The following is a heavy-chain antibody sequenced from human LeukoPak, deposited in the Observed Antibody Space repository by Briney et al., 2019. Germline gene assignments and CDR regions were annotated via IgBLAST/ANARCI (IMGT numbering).Heavy chain of an antibody. CDR2: IFPGDSDT. V-gene: IGHV5-51*01. CDR1: GYIFTNYW. CDR3: ARPRGTGGFVLDY. J-gene: IGHJ4*02. Sequence: GESLKISCKGSGYIFTNYWIGWVRQMPGKGLEWMGIIFPGDSDTRYSPSFQGQVTISADKSVSTAYLQWRSLKASDTAMYYCARPRGTGGFVLDYWGQGTLVTVSS. D-gene: IGHD2-8*02.